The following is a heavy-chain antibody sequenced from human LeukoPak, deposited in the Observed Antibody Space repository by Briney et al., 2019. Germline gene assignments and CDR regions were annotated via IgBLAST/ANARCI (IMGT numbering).Heavy chain of an antibody. V-gene: IGHV3-15*07. CDR3: AKDYGDRRGPLDY. D-gene: IGHD4-17*01. CDR2: IKSKTDGGTT. CDR1: GFTSSNAW. J-gene: IGHJ4*02. Sequence: NPGGSLRLSCAASGFTSSNAWMNWVRQAPGKGLEWVGRIKSKTDGGTTDYAAPVKGRFTISRDDSKNTLYLQMNSLRAEDTAVYYCAKDYGDRRGPLDYWGQGTLVTVSS.